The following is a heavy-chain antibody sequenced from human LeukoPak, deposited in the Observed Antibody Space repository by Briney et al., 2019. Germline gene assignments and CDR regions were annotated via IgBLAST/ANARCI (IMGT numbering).Heavy chain of an antibody. CDR1: GFTFSSYG. Sequence: GGSLRLSCAASGFTFSSYGIHWVRQAPGKGLEWVSSISSSSSYIYYADSVKGRFTISRDNAKNSLYLQMNSLRAEDTAVYYCAKTSTVTSWGGYYSMDVWGQGTTVTVSS. CDR2: ISSSSSYI. CDR3: AKTSTVTSWGGYYSMDV. J-gene: IGHJ6*02. V-gene: IGHV3-21*01. D-gene: IGHD4-17*01.